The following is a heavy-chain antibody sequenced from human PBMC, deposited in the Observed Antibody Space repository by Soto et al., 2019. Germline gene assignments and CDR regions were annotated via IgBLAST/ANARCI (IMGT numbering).Heavy chain of an antibody. CDR2: INPDTGST. CDR3: ARDPNFSLTFHYYGMDV. CDR1: GYTFTTYY. J-gene: IGHJ6*02. Sequence: QVQLVQSGAEVKKPGASVKISCKASGYTFTTYYLHWVRQAPGQGLEGMEIINPDTGSTSSAQNFRGRVSVIRDTSTSTVYMELYSLSSEDTAVYYCARDPNFSLTFHYYGMDVWGQGTTVTVSS. V-gene: IGHV1-46*01.